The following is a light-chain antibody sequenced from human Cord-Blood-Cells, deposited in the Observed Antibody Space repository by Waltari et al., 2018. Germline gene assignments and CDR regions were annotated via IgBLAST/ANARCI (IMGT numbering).Light chain of an antibody. CDR2: AES. V-gene: IGKV1-16*02. CDR1: QGIRNY. J-gene: IGKJ2*01. CDR3: QQYNSYPYT. Sequence: DMQMIHTPSDMFASVEDRVSITCRASQGIRNYLAWFQQKPGKAPKSLIYAESSLQSGVPSKFSGSGSGTDFTLTISSLQSEDFATYYCQQYNSYPYTFGQGTKLEIK.